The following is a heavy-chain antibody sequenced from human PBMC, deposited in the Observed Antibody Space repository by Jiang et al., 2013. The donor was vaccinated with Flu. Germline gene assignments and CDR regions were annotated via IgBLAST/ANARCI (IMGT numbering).Heavy chain of an antibody. V-gene: IGHV1-58*01. D-gene: IGHD2-2*01. Sequence: SGAEVKKPGTSVKVSCTTSGFTFSNSVVQWVRQARGQRPEWIGWIVVGSGDTAYAQRFQKRVAITKDMSTSTAYLELSSLRSEDTAVYYCAARPRTYRLDGHQFYSYYYVDV. CDR1: GFTFSNSV. J-gene: IGHJ6*03. CDR3: AARPRTYRLDGHQFYSYYYVDV. CDR2: IVVGSGDT.